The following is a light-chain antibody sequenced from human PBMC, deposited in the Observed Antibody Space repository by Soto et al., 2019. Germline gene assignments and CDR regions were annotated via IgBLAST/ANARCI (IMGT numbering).Light chain of an antibody. V-gene: IGLV7-43*01. CDR3: LLYYDGPRAWF. Sequence: QAVVTQEPSLTVSPGGTVTLTCASSTGAVTSGNYPNWFQQKPGQPPRALIYSTSKKQSWTPARFSGSLLGGKAALTLSGVQPEDEAEYYCLLYYDGPRAWFFGGGTKLTVL. J-gene: IGLJ3*02. CDR2: STS. CDR1: TGAVTSGNY.